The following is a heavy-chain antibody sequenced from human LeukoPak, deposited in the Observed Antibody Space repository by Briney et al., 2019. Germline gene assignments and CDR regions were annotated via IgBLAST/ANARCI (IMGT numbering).Heavy chain of an antibody. CDR1: GFTLSSYW. J-gene: IGHJ4*02. CDR2: IKPDGSKE. V-gene: IGHV3-7*03. D-gene: IGHD3-16*01. CDR3: ARDVLRGGDLDY. Sequence: GGSLRLSCAASGFTLSSYWMTWVRQAPGKGLEWVAKIKPDGSKEYYVDSVKGRFTISRDNAKNSLYLQMNSLRAEDTDVYYCARDVLRGGDLDYWGQGTLVTVSS.